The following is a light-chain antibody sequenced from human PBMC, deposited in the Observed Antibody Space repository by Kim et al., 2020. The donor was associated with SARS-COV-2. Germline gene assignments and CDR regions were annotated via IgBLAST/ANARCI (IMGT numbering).Light chain of an antibody. CDR2: RDS. CDR1: KLGDKY. J-gene: IGLJ2*01. Sequence: VSVSRGQTASITCSGDKLGDKYTCWYQQKPGQSPVLVIYRDSRRPSGIPERFSGSNSGNTATLTISGTQAMDEADYYCQTWDSSGVFGGGTQLTVL. V-gene: IGLV3-1*01. CDR3: QTWDSSGV.